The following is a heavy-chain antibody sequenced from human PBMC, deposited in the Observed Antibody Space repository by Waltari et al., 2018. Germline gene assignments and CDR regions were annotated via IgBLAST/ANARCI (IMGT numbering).Heavy chain of an antibody. Sequence: EVQLVESGGVVVQPGGSLRLSCAASGFTFDDYAMHWVRQAPGKGLEWVSLIRWDGGSTYYADSVKGRFTSSRDNSKNSLYLQMNSLRAEDTTLYYCAKGGYGGNGVPFDYWGQGALVTVSS. V-gene: IGHV3-43D*04. D-gene: IGHD4-17*01. CDR3: AKGGYGGNGVPFDY. CDR1: GFTFDDYA. J-gene: IGHJ4*02. CDR2: IRWDGGST.